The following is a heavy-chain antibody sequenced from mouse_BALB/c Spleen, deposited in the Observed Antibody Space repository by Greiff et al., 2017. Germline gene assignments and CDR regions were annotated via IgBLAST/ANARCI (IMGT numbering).Heavy chain of an antibody. CDR1: GFTFTDYY. Sequence: EVQLVESGGGLVQPGGSLRLSCATSGFTFTDYYMSWVRQPPGKALEWLGFIRNKDNGYTTEYSASVKGRFTISRDNSQSILYLQMNTLRAEDSAAYYCARAYWDYAMDYWGQGTSVTVSS. CDR2: IRNKDNGYTT. D-gene: IGHD2-10*01. J-gene: IGHJ4*01. CDR3: ARAYWDYAMDY. V-gene: IGHV7-3*02.